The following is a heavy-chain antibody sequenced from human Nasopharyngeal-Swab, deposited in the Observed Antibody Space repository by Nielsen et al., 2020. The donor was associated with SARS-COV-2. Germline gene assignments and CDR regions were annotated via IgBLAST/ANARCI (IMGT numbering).Heavy chain of an antibody. J-gene: IGHJ4*02. Sequence: GESLKISCAVSGFTFSDYYMDWVRQAPGRGLEWVGRIRNKARSYTTEYAAPVEGRFTVSRDESKNSLYLQMSSLKTEDTAVYYCARGYDFRGGWHTFDSWGQGTLVTVSS. CDR3: ARGYDFRGGWHTFDS. D-gene: IGHD3-3*01. CDR2: IRNKARSYTT. CDR1: GFTFSDYY. V-gene: IGHV3-72*01.